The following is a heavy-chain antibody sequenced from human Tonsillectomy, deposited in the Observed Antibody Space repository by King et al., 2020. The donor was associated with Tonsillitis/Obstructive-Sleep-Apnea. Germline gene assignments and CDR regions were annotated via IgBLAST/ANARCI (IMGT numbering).Heavy chain of an antibody. D-gene: IGHD6-6*01. CDR3: ATSSSYSYSYYYDMDV. CDR1: GYSFTSNW. Sequence: VQLVESGAEVKKPGESLRISCKGSGYSFTSNWIDWVRQMPGKGLEWMGRIDPSDSYTKYSPSFQGHVTISAAKSISTAYLQWSSLKASDTAMYYCATSSSYSYSYYYDMDVWGQGTTVAVSS. J-gene: IGHJ6*02. CDR2: IDPSDSYT. V-gene: IGHV5-10-1*03.